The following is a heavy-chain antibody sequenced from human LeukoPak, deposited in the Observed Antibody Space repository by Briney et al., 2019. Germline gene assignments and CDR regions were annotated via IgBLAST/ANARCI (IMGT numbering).Heavy chain of an antibody. CDR1: GFSFSTYY. CDR3: ATNVFYDNSGNYRDY. D-gene: IGHD3-22*01. J-gene: IGHJ4*02. CDR2: ISSSSTYI. V-gene: IGHV3-21*01. Sequence: GGSLRLSCAASGFSFSTYYVNWVRQAPGKGLEWVSCISSSSTYIYYSDSVKGRFTISRDNTKNTMYLQMNSLTAEDTAVYYCATNVFYDNSGNYRDYWGQGTLVTVSS.